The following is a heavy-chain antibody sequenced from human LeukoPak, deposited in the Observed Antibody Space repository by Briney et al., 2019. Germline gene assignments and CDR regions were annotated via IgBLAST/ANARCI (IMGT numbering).Heavy chain of an antibody. CDR1: GFTFSIYW. D-gene: IGHD4-23*01. J-gene: IGHJ1*01. CDR3: ATSADSPGNS. Sequence: GGSLRLSCAASGFTFSIYWMSWVRQAPGKGLEWVANVNPDGRVIFYVDSVKGRFTISRDNAKNSLYLQMSNLRVEDTAVYYCATSADSPGNSWGQGTLIAVSS. CDR2: VNPDGRVI. V-gene: IGHV3-7*01.